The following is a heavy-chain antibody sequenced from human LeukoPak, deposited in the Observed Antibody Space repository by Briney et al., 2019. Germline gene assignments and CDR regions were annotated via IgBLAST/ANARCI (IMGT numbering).Heavy chain of an antibody. V-gene: IGHV3-21*01. J-gene: IGHJ4*02. CDR3: ARVLGKWEHYYFDY. CDR2: ISTSSNYR. D-gene: IGHD1-26*01. CDR1: GFTFSSYS. Sequence: GGSLRLSCAASGFTFSSYSMNWVRQAPGKGLEWVSSISTSSNYRYYADSVKGRFTISRDNAKNSLYLQMNSLRAEDTAVYYCARVLGKWEHYYFDYWGQGTLVTVSS.